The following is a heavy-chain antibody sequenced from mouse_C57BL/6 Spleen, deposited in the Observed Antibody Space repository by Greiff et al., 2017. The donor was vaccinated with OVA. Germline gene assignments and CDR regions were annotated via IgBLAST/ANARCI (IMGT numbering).Heavy chain of an antibody. CDR2: ISYSGSP. CDR3: ARWGDYDEFDY. V-gene: IGHV3-8*01. CDR1: GYSITSDY. Sequence: DVKLVESGPGLAKPSQTLSLTCSVTGYSITSDYWNWIRKFPGNKLEYMGYISYSGSPYYNPSPNSRISISRDTSKNQYYLQLNSVTTEDTATYYCARWGDYDEFDYWGQGTTLTVSS. D-gene: IGHD2-4*01. J-gene: IGHJ2*01.